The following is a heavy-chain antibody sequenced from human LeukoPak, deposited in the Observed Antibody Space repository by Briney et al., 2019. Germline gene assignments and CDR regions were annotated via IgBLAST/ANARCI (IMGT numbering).Heavy chain of an antibody. J-gene: IGHJ4*02. CDR3: ARTTTYPYYYFDY. D-gene: IGHD2/OR15-2a*01. CDR1: GFTFSSYW. Sequence: GGSLRLSCAASGFTFSSYWMHWVRQAPGKGLVWVSRINSDGSSTSYADSVKGRFTISRDNAKNTLYLQMNSLSAEDTAAYYCARTTTYPYYYFDYWGQGTLVTVSS. CDR2: INSDGSST. V-gene: IGHV3-74*01.